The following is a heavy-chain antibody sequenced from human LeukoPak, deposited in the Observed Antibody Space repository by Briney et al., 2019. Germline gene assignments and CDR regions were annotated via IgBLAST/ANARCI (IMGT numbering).Heavy chain of an antibody. CDR2: VSGSGGST. J-gene: IGHJ4*02. Sequence: GSLRLSCAASGFTFSNSAMSWVRQAPGKGLEWVSSVSGSGGSTYYADSVKGRFNISRDNSKNTLYLQVNSLRAEDTAVYYCARADTSGYIYYFDYWGQGTLVTVSS. V-gene: IGHV3-23*01. CDR1: GFTFSNSA. D-gene: IGHD3-22*01. CDR3: ARADTSGYIYYFDY.